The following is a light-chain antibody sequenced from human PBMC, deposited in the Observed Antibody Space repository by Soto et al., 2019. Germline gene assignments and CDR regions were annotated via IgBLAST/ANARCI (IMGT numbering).Light chain of an antibody. V-gene: IGKV3-20*01. CDR2: GAS. J-gene: IGKJ1*01. CDR3: QQYGGSPRT. Sequence: EIVLTQSPGTLSLSPGEGATLSCRASQSINSFLAWYQQRRGQAPRLLIHGASNRATGIPGRFSGSGSGPDFTLTISRLEPEDFAVYYCQQYGGSPRTFGQGTKVEVK. CDR1: QSINSF.